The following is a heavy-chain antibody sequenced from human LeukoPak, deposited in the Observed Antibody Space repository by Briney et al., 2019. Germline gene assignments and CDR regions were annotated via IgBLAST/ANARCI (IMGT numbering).Heavy chain of an antibody. V-gene: IGHV4-59*08. CDR2: FYYSGST. J-gene: IGHJ4*02. Sequence: SETLSLTCTVSGGSISNYYWCWIRQPPGKGLEWIGYFYYSGSTYYNPSLKSRVTISVDTSKNQFSLKLSSVTAADTAMYYCARHTGSSGWHEDYWGQGTLVTVSS. CDR1: GGSISNYY. CDR3: ARHTGSSGWHEDY. D-gene: IGHD6-19*01.